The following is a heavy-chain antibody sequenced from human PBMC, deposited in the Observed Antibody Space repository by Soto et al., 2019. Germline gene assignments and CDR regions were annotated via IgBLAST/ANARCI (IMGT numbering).Heavy chain of an antibody. J-gene: IGHJ6*02. CDR1: GGSISSSSYY. Sequence: QLQLQESGPGLVKPSETLSLTCTVSGGSISSSSYYWGWIRQPPGKGLEWIGSIYYSGSTYYNPSLKSRVTISVDTSKNQFSLKLSSVTAADTAVYYCARGDYVGYGMDVWGQGTTVTVSS. CDR2: IYYSGST. V-gene: IGHV4-39*01. D-gene: IGHD4-17*01. CDR3: ARGDYVGYGMDV.